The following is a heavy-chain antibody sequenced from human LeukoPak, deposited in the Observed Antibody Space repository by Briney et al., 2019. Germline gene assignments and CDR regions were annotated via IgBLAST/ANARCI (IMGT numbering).Heavy chain of an antibody. D-gene: IGHD1-26*01. CDR2: ISSSSSYI. Sequence: GSLRLSCAASGFTFSSYSMNWVRQAPGKGLEWVSSISSSSSYIYYADSVKGRFTISRENAKNSLYLQMNSLRAEDTAVYYCARDTSIVGAISAYWGQGTLVTVSS. J-gene: IGHJ4*02. V-gene: IGHV3-21*01. CDR1: GFTFSSYS. CDR3: ARDTSIVGAISAY.